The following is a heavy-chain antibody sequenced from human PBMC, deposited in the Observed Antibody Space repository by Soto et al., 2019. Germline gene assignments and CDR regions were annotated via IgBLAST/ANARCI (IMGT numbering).Heavy chain of an antibody. CDR2: INHSGST. CDR1: GGSFSGYY. CDR3: ARLTMVITTSILYGMDV. Sequence: SETLSLTCAVYGGSFSGYYWSWIRQPPGKGLEWIGEINHSGSTNYNPSLKSRVTISVDTSKNQFSLKLSSVTAADTAVYYCARLTMVITTSILYGMDVWGQGTTVTVSS. J-gene: IGHJ6*02. D-gene: IGHD3-22*01. V-gene: IGHV4-34*01.